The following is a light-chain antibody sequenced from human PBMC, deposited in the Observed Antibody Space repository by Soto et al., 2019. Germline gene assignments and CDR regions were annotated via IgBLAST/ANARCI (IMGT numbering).Light chain of an antibody. CDR3: QQYGSSPIT. J-gene: IGKJ5*01. CDR1: QSVSNNY. V-gene: IGKV3-20*01. CDR2: GAS. Sequence: EIVLTRSPGTLSLSPGERATLSCRASQSVSNNYLAWYQQKPGQAPRLLIYGASNRATGIPDRFSGTKSGTDFTLTIRRLEPEDAAVYYCQQYGSSPITFGQGTRLEV.